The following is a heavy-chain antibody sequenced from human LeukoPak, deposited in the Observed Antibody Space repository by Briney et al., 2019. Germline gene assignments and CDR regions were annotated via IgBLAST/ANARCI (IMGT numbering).Heavy chain of an antibody. CDR2: ITRGSIYT. CDR1: GFTFSNYN. Sequence: GGSLRLSCAASGFTFSNYNMNWVRQTPGKVLEWVSSITRGSIYTFYADSVKGRFTISRDNAKNSLSLQMNSLRAEDTAVYYCARDPYNGSYGDDYYYYMDVWGKGTTVTISS. D-gene: IGHD1-26*01. V-gene: IGHV3-21*01. J-gene: IGHJ6*03. CDR3: ARDPYNGSYGDDYYYYMDV.